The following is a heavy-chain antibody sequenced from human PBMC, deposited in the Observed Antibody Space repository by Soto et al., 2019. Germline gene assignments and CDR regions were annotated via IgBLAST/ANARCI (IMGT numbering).Heavy chain of an antibody. CDR3: STDGLNYGSFDY. CDR1: RSTFSEAW. CDR2: IKNKRSDEAT. Sequence: PGGYPKLSCAASRSTFSEAWMTWLRQTPGRGLEWVGRIKNKRSDEATDYAAAVKGRFIISRDDSKNTLYLQMHSLTTEDTAVYYCSTDGLNYGSFDYWGQGTLVTVSS. V-gene: IGHV3-15*01. D-gene: IGHD1-7*01. J-gene: IGHJ4*02.